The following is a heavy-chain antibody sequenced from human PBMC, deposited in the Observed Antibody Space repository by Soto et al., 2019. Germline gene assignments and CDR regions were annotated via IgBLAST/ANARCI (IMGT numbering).Heavy chain of an antibody. CDR2: IYSGGST. Sequence: GGPQGQSYTASGFNVRSSSMSCVRPAPGRGLEWVSVIYSGGSTYYADSVKGRFTISRDNSKNTLYLQMNSLRAEDTAVYYCAGHVDTAMADYYYYYGMDVWAQGTTVTVSS. CDR3: AGHVDTAMADYYYYYGMDV. J-gene: IGHJ6*02. V-gene: IGHV3-53*01. CDR1: GFNVRSSS. D-gene: IGHD5-18*01.